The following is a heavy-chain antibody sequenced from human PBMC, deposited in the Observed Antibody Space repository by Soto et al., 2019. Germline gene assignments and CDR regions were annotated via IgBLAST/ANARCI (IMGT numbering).Heavy chain of an antibody. CDR1: GFTFSSYA. CDR3: AKSSMVYQHDSTYYDYIWGSYRYTHEGIDY. Sequence: EVQLLESGGGLVQPGGSLRLSCAASGFTFSSYAMSWVRQAPGKGLEWVSAVSGSGGSTYYADSVKGRFTISRDNSKNTLYLQMNSLRAEDTAVYYCAKSSMVYQHDSTYYDYIWGSYRYTHEGIDYWGQGTLVTVSS. J-gene: IGHJ4*02. V-gene: IGHV3-23*01. D-gene: IGHD3-16*02. CDR2: VSGSGGST.